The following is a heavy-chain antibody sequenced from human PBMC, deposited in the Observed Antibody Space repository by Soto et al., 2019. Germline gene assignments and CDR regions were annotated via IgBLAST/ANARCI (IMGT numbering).Heavy chain of an antibody. CDR3: AKDKDEWLRLRVYDY. Sequence: GGSLRLSCAASGFTFSSYAMTWVRQAPGKGLEWVSTINGGGGSTYYADSVKGRFTISRDNSKNILYLQMNSLKAEDTAVYYCAKDKDEWLRLRVYDYWGQGTLVTVSS. CDR1: GFTFSSYA. CDR2: INGGGGST. V-gene: IGHV3-23*01. D-gene: IGHD5-12*01. J-gene: IGHJ4*02.